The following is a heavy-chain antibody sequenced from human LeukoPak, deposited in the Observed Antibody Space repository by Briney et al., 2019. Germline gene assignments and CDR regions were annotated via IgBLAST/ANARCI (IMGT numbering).Heavy chain of an antibody. V-gene: IGHV3-7*01. CDR2: IKQDGSEK. Sequence: GGSLRLSCAASGFTFSSYWMSWVRQAPGKGLEWVANIKQDGSEKYYVDSVKGRFTISRDNDPNSLYLQMNSLRAEDTAVYYCARTRADYDILTGYYRPWFDPWGQGTLVTVSS. CDR1: GFTFSSYW. D-gene: IGHD3-9*01. CDR3: ARTRADYDILTGYYRPWFDP. J-gene: IGHJ5*02.